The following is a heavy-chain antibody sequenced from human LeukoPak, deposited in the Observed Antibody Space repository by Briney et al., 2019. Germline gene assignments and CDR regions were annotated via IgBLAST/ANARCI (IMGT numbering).Heavy chain of an antibody. D-gene: IGHD6-13*01. CDR1: DGSISSYY. V-gene: IGHV4-59*13. CDR3: ARDRPGGSSLDY. CDR2: IYYSGT. Sequence: TSETLSLTCTVSDGSISSYYWSWIRHPPGKGLEWIGYIYYSGTNYNPSLKSRVTISVDTSKNQFSLKLSSVTAADTAVYYCARDRPGGSSLDYWGQGTLVTVSS. J-gene: IGHJ4*02.